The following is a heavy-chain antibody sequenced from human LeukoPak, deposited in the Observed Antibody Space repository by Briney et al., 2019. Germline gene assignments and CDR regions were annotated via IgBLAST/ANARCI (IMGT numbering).Heavy chain of an antibody. CDR1: GFTFSSYS. D-gene: IGHD3-22*01. CDR2: ISSSSSYI. V-gene: IGHV3-21*01. Sequence: GGSLRLSCAASGFTFSSYSMNWVRQAPGKGLEWVSSISSSSSYIYYADSVKGRFTISRDNAKNSLNLQMNSLRAEDTAVYYCARDYYDSSGYYHGAYWGQGTLVTVSS. CDR3: ARDYYDSSGYYHGAY. J-gene: IGHJ4*02.